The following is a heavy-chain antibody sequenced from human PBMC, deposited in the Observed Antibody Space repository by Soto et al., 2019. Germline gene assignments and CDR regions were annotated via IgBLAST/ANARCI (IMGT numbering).Heavy chain of an antibody. CDR2: INPNGGGT. D-gene: IGHD3-22*01. CDR1: GYTFTTYY. Sequence: QVQLVQSGAEVKKPGASVKFSCKASGYTFTTYYVHWVRQAPGQGLEWMGIINPNGGGTSNAQKFLGRVTMTRNTSTITVYTELSSLTSEATAVYYCARDSGDTSGYMLDYWGQGALVTDSS. V-gene: IGHV1-46*01. CDR3: ARDSGDTSGYMLDY. J-gene: IGHJ4*02.